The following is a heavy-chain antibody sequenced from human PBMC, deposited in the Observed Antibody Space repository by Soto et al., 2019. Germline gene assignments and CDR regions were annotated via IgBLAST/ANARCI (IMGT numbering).Heavy chain of an antibody. D-gene: IGHD6-19*01. V-gene: IGHV1-69*12. CDR1: GGTFSNYA. Sequence: QVQLVQSGAEVKKPGSSVKVSCKASGGTFSNYAISWVRQAPGQGLEWMGGITPFFGTANYAQKFQGRVTITADESMSTAYMELSRLRSEDTAVYYCAQTLGSAVAGPGRFDLRGRGTLVTVSS. CDR3: AQTLGSAVAGPGRFDL. CDR2: ITPFFGTA. J-gene: IGHJ2*01.